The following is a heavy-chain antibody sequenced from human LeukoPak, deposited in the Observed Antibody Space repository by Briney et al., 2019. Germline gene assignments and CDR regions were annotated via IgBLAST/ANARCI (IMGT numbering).Heavy chain of an antibody. CDR1: GFTFSSYS. Sequence: AGGSLRLSCAASGFTFSSYSMNWVRQAPGKGLEWVSSISSSSSYIYYADSVKGRFTISRDNAKNSLYLQMNSLRAEDTAVYYCAKAKSGYCSSTSCYASDYWGQGTLVTVSS. J-gene: IGHJ4*02. CDR2: ISSSSSYI. V-gene: IGHV3-21*04. CDR3: AKAKSGYCSSTSCYASDY. D-gene: IGHD2-2*03.